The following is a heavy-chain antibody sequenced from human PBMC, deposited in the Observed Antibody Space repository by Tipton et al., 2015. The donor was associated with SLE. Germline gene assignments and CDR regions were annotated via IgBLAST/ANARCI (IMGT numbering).Heavy chain of an antibody. D-gene: IGHD2-15*01. CDR2: IYASGRT. Sequence: GSLRLSCTVSGGSIGSYFWSWIRQPAGKGLEWIGRIYASGRTDYNPSLKSRVTMSVDTSKSLLSLKLSSVTAADTAVYYCARAGLVYCTGGRCDTGLDAFDIWGQGTMVTVSS. CDR1: GGSIGSYF. J-gene: IGHJ3*02. CDR3: ARAGLVYCTGGRCDTGLDAFDI. V-gene: IGHV4-4*07.